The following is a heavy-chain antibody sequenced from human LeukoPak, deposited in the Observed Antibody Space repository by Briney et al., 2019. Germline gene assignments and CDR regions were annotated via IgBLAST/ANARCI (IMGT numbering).Heavy chain of an antibody. D-gene: IGHD3-22*01. V-gene: IGHV3-23*01. J-gene: IGHJ4*02. CDR3: AEGTYYYDSSGYYYGPTFDN. CDR2: ISGNGGTT. CDR1: GFTFINYA. Sequence: GGSLRLSCAASGFTFINYAMSWVRQAPGKGLEWVSVISGNGGTTYYADSVKGRFSISRDNSKNTLILQMNSLRAEDTAVYYCAEGTYYYDSSGYYYGPTFDNWGQGTLVTVSA.